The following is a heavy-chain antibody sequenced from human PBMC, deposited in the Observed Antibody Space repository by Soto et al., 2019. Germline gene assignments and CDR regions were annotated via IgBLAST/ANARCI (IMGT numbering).Heavy chain of an antibody. V-gene: IGHV4-31*03. Sequence: QVQLQESGPGLVKPSQTLSLTCTVSGGSISSGGYYWSWIRQHPGKGLEWIGYIYYSGSTYYNPSLKSRVTISVDTSKYQFSLKLSSVTAADTAVYYCARDRVPYSSPGTWFDPWGQGTLVTVSS. CDR3: ARDRVPYSSPGTWFDP. J-gene: IGHJ5*02. D-gene: IGHD6-13*01. CDR2: IYYSGST. CDR1: GGSISSGGYY.